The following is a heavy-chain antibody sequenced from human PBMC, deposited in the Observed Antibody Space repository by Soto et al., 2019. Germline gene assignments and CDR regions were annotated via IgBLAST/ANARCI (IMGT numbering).Heavy chain of an antibody. CDR2: ISPLFSTT. D-gene: IGHD6-13*01. J-gene: IGHJ4*02. V-gene: IGHV1-69*01. Sequence: QVQLVQSGAEVKEPGSSVKVSCTATGDLFNNYAFNWVRQSHGQGLEWMGRISPLFSTTNYAQQFQGRVTIGADGWTTIVYLEVSKLESEETARYYCEASSSVAAAGYFTFWGQGTLVTVSP. CDR3: EASSSVAAAGYFTF. CDR1: GDLFNNYA.